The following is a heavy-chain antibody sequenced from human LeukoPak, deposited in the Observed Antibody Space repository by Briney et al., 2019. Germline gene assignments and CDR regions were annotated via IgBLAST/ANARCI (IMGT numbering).Heavy chain of an antibody. Sequence: ASVKVSCKASGYTFTGYYMHWVRQAPGQGLEWMGWINPNSGGTNYAQKFQGRVTMTRDTSISTAYMELSRLRSDDTAVYYCARGPGYCTNGVCYNDKHYYYYMDVWGKGTTVTVSS. J-gene: IGHJ6*03. V-gene: IGHV1-2*02. CDR1: GYTFTGYY. CDR2: INPNSGGT. CDR3: ARGPGYCTNGVCYNDKHYYYYMDV. D-gene: IGHD2-8*01.